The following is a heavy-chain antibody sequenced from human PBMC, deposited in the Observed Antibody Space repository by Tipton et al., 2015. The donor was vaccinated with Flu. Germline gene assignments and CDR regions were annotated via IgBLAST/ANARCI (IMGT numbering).Heavy chain of an antibody. J-gene: IGHJ6*02. CDR2: ISKTGKTT. CDR3: ARGSGAEIHFYGMDV. CDR1: GFIFSDYY. D-gene: IGHD3-10*01. Sequence: GSLRLSCAASGFIFSDYYMSWIRQVPGKGLEWISYISKTGKTTYYADSVKGRFTISRDNGRDSVYLQMNSLRAGDTALYYCARGSGAEIHFYGMDVWGQGTTVTVSS. V-gene: IGHV3-11*01.